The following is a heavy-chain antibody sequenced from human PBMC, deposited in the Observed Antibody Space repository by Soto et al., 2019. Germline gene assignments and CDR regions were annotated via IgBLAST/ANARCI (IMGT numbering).Heavy chain of an antibody. D-gene: IGHD2-15*01. V-gene: IGHV3-30-3*01. J-gene: IGHJ4*02. CDR3: ASKYCSGGSCYS. Sequence: GGSLRLSCAASGCTFSSYAMRLVRQAPGKGLEWVAVISYDGSNKYCADSVKGRFTISRDNSKNTLYLQMNSLRAEDTAVYYCASKYCSGGSCYSWGQGTLVTVSS. CDR2: ISYDGSNK. CDR1: GCTFSSYA.